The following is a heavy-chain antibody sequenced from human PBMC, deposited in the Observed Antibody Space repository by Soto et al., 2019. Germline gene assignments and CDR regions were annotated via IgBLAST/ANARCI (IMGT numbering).Heavy chain of an antibody. CDR3: ARDRYCSGDCSYDAFDI. V-gene: IGHV4-59*01. J-gene: IGHJ3*02. Sequence: PSETLSLTCTLSGGSISSYYWSWIRQPPGKGLEWIGYIYYSGSTNYNPSLKSRVTISVDTSKNQFSLKLSSVTAADTAVYYCARDRYCSGDCSYDAFDIWGQGTMVTVS. CDR1: GGSISSYY. D-gene: IGHD2-21*02. CDR2: IYYSGST.